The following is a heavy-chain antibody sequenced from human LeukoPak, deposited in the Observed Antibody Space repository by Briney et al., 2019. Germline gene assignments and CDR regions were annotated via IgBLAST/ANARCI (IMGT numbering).Heavy chain of an antibody. J-gene: IGHJ4*02. D-gene: IGHD6-19*01. Sequence: GGSLRLSCAASGFTFSSYAMSWVRQAPGKGLEWVSAIRGSGGSTYYADSVKGRFTISRDNSKNTLYLQMNSLRAEDTAVYYCAKAPVIAVPLGVDYWGQGTLVTVSS. CDR1: GFTFSSYA. CDR2: IRGSGGST. V-gene: IGHV3-23*01. CDR3: AKAPVIAVPLGVDY.